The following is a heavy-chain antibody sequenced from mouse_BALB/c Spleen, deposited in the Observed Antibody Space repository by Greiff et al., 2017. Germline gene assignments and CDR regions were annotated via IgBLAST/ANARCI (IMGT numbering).Heavy chain of an antibody. D-gene: IGHD2-10*02. CDR3: ARQYGNYFDY. CDR1: GFTFSSYY. Sequence: EVKLMESGGGLVKLGGSLKLSCAASGFTFSSYYMSWVRQTPEKRLELVAAINSNGGSTYYPDTVKGRFTISRDNAKNTLYLQMSSLTSEDTALYYCARQYGNYFDYWGQGTTLTVSS. CDR2: INSNGGST. J-gene: IGHJ2*01. V-gene: IGHV5-6-2*01.